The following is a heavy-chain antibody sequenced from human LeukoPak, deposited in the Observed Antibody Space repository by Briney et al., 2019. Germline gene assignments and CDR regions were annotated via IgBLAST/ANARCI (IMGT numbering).Heavy chain of an antibody. CDR2: INHSGST. D-gene: IGHD1-1*01. V-gene: IGHV4-34*01. CDR3: ARDGYYAFDI. Sequence: SETLSLTCAVYGGSFSGYYWSWIRQPPGKGLEWIGEINHSGSTNYNPSLKSRVTISVDTSKNQFSLKLSSVTAADTAVYYCARDGYYAFDIWGQGTMVTVSS. CDR1: GGSFSGYY. J-gene: IGHJ3*02.